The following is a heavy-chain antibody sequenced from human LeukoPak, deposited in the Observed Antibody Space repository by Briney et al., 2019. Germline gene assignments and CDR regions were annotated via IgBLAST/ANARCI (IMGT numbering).Heavy chain of an antibody. J-gene: IGHJ4*02. CDR1: GFTFDDYA. CDR3: AKDRGCSSTSCYEAFDY. V-gene: IGHV3-9*01. D-gene: IGHD2-2*01. Sequence: GGSLRLSCAASGFTFDDYAMHWVRQAPGKGLEWVSGISWNSGSIGYADSVKGRFIISRDSAKNSLYLQMNSLRAEDTALYYCAKDRGCSSTSCYEAFDYWGQGTLVTVSS. CDR2: ISWNSGSI.